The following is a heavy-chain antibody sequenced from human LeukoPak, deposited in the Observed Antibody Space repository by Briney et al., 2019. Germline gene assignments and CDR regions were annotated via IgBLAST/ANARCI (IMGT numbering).Heavy chain of an antibody. CDR1: GGSISSSNYY. CDR3: ARDSCSSTSCRKKFDY. CDR2: IYYSGST. J-gene: IGHJ4*02. Sequence: SETLSLTCTVSGGSISSSNYYWGWIRQPPGKGLEWIGSIYYSGSTYYNPSLKSRVTISVDTSKIQFSLKLSSVTAADTAGYYRARDSCSSTSCRKKFDYWGQGTLVSVSS. D-gene: IGHD2-2*01. V-gene: IGHV4-39*07.